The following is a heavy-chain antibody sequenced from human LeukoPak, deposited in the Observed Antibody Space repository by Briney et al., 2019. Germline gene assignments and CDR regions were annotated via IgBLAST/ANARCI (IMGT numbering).Heavy chain of an antibody. D-gene: IGHD6-13*01. CDR1: GYTFSGYY. CDR3: ARTKEYSSSWYSPVDY. V-gene: IGHV1-2*02. CDR2: INPNSGGT. Sequence: ASVKVSCKASGYTFSGYYMHWVRQAPGQGLEWMGWINPNSGGTYYAQKFQGRVTMTRDTSISTAYMELSRLRSDDTAVYYCARTKEYSSSWYSPVDYWGQGTLVTVSS. J-gene: IGHJ4*02.